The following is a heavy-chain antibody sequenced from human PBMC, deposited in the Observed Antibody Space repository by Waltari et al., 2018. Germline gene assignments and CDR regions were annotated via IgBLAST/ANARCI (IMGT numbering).Heavy chain of an antibody. J-gene: IGHJ4*02. V-gene: IGHV4-4*09. CDR2: ISTSGST. Sequence: QVQLQESGPGLVKPSETLSPTCTAPGGSISRYYVSWIRQPPGKGLEWIGYISTSGSTNYNPSLKSRVTISVDTSKNQFSLKLSSVTAADTAVYYCARVGGSYADYFDYWGQGTLVTVSS. CDR1: GGSISRYY. D-gene: IGHD1-26*01. CDR3: ARVGGSYADYFDY.